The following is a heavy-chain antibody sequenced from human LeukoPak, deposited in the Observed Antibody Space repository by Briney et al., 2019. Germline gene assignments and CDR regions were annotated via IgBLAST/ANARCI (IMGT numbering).Heavy chain of an antibody. CDR3: ARARGNWNYPSGYYYGMDV. CDR1: GGSISSYY. D-gene: IGHD1-7*01. CDR2: IYYSGST. Sequence: NPSETLSLTCTVSGGSISSYYWSWIRQPPGKGLEWIGYIYYSGSTNYNPSLKSRVTISVDTSKNQFSLKLSSVTAADAAVYYCARARGNWNYPSGYYYGMDVWGQGTTVTVSS. J-gene: IGHJ6*02. V-gene: IGHV4-59*01.